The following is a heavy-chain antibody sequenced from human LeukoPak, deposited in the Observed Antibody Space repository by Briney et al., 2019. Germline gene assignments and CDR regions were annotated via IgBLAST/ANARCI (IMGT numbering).Heavy chain of an antibody. CDR3: ARAWGYYYNSRAFDY. V-gene: IGHV1-2*02. Sequence: ASVKVSCKASGYTFTGYYIHWVRQAPGQGLEWMGWINPNSGGTKYVQKFQGRVTMTRDTSISTAYMELSRLRSDDTAVYYCARAWGYYYNSRAFDYWGQGTLVTVSS. CDR1: GYTFTGYY. D-gene: IGHD3-10*01. CDR2: INPNSGGT. J-gene: IGHJ4*02.